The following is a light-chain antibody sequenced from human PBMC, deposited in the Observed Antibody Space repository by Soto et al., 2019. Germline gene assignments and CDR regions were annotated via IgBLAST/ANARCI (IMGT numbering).Light chain of an antibody. CDR1: SXDIGGYDY. J-gene: IGLJ1*01. V-gene: IGLV2-14*01. CDR3: CSYTRTSNHYF. CDR2: EVR. Sequence: QSVLTQPASVSGSPGQSITISCTGTSXDIGGYDYVSWYQQRPGKAPKLMIYEVRYRPSGVSTRFSGSKSGNTASLTISGLQAEDEADYYCCSYTRTSNHYFFGSGTKVTVL.